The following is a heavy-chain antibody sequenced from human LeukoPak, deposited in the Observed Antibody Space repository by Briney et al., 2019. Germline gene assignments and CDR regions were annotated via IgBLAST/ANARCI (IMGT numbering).Heavy chain of an antibody. D-gene: IGHD6-19*01. CDR3: ARGGWLDDY. J-gene: IGHJ4*02. CDR1: GYIFTSYW. CDR2: INPTNSYS. Sequence: GGSLQISCKGSGYIFTSYWISWVRQMPGKGLEWMGRINPTNSYSNYNPSFQGHATFSVDKSIATAYLQWTTLKASDTAMYYCARGGWLDDYWGQGTLVTVSS. V-gene: IGHV5-10-1*01.